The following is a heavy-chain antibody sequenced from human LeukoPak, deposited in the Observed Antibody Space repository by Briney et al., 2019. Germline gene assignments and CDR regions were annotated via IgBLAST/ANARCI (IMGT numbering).Heavy chain of an antibody. V-gene: IGHV3-7*01. CDR3: ATSGWTSGSDS. Sequence: GGSLRLSCAASGLRFSSFWMSWVRQAPGKGLEWVANINEDGGEKYYVDSVKGRFTISRDNAKNSLYLQMNSLRAEDTALYYCATSGWTSGSDSWGQGTLVTVSS. CDR1: GLRFSSFW. D-gene: IGHD3-10*01. J-gene: IGHJ4*02. CDR2: INEDGGEK.